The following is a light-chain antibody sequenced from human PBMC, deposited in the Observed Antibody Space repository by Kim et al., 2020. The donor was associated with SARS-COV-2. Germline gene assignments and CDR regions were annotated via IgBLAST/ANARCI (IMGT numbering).Light chain of an antibody. CDR1: SLRNYY. CDR2: GKY. CDR3: NSRDSSGDHVI. V-gene: IGLV3-19*01. J-gene: IGLJ2*01. Sequence: SSELTQDPAVSVALGQTVRLTCQGDSLRNYYATWYQQRPGQAPILVLFGKYNRPSGIPDRFSGSGSGNTASLTITGAQAEDEAVYYCNSRDSSGDHVIFGGGTKLTVL.